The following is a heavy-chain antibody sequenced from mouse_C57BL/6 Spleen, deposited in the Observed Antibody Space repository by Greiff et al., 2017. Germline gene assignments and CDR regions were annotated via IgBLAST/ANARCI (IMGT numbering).Heavy chain of an antibody. CDR2: IRSKSSNYAT. Sequence: DVQLVESGGGLVQPKGSLKLSCAASGFTFNTYAMHWVRQAPGKGLEWVARIRSKSSNYATYYADSVKDRFTISRDDSQSMLYLQMNNLKTEDTAMYYCVRDRGYGTYGGYFDVWGTGTTVTVSS. CDR1: GFTFNTYA. V-gene: IGHV10-3*01. CDR3: VRDRGYGTYGGYFDV. D-gene: IGHD2-1*01. J-gene: IGHJ1*03.